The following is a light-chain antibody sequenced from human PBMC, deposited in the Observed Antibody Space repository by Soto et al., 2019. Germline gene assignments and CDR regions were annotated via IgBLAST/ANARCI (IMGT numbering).Light chain of an antibody. CDR1: QSVSDN. CDR3: QQTNIWPDT. V-gene: IGKV3-15*01. Sequence: EIVMTQSPATLSVSPGERATLSCRASQSVSDNLAWYQQKPGQAPRLLIYGASTRATTTPARFSGSGSGTERTPTSSRLPAEYSADYCWQQTNIWPDTFGQGTKLDIK. J-gene: IGKJ2*01. CDR2: GAS.